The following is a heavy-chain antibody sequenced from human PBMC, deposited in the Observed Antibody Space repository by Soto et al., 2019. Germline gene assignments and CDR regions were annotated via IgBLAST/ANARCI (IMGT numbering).Heavy chain of an antibody. J-gene: IGHJ6*02. Sequence: SETLSLTCTVSGGSISIGGYYWTCIRHYPGKGLEWVGYIYHSGSTYYNPSLKNRVSISVDTSKNQISLKVSSVTAADTAVYYCARGWLVVVPAAIDYGMDVWGQGTTVTVSS. V-gene: IGHV4-31*03. CDR3: ARGWLVVVPAAIDYGMDV. CDR2: IYHSGST. CDR1: GGSISIGGYY. D-gene: IGHD2-2*01.